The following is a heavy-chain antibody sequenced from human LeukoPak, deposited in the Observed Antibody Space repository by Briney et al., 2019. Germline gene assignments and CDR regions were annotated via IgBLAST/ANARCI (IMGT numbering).Heavy chain of an antibody. CDR3: AKEPYCSSTSCIGEYFQR. J-gene: IGHJ1*01. CDR1: GFTFSSYG. CDR2: ISYDGSNK. D-gene: IGHD2-2*01. Sequence: SGGSLRLSCAASGFTFSSYGMHWVRQAPGKGLEWVAVISYDGSNKYYADSVKGRFTISRDNSKNTLYLQMNSLRAEDTAVYYCAKEPYCSSTSCIGEYFQRWGQGTLVTVSS. V-gene: IGHV3-30*18.